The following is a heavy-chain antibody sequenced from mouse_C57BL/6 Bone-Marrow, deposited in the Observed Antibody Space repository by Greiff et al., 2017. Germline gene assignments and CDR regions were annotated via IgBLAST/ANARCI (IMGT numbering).Heavy chain of an antibody. CDR3: ARHGYEGYYVPVAY. CDR1: GYTFTEYT. J-gene: IGHJ3*01. Sequence: VKLQQSGAELVKPGASVKLSCKASGYTFTEYTLHWVKQRSGQGLEWIVWFYPGSGSIKYNEKFKDKATLTADKSSSTVYRELSRLTSEDSAVYYCARHGYEGYYVPVAYWGQGALVTVSA. D-gene: IGHD2-3*01. V-gene: IGHV1-62-2*01. CDR2: FYPGSGSI.